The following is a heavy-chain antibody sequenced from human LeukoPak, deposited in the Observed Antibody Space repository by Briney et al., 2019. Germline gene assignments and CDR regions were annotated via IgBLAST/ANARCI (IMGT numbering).Heavy chain of an antibody. V-gene: IGHV5-51*01. CDR1: GYSFTSYW. D-gene: IGHD3-10*01. CDR3: ARHITMVRGVILGAWFDP. Sequence: GESLKISCKGSGYSFTSYWIGWVRQMPGKGLEWMGIIYPGDSDTRYSPSFQGQVTISADKSISTAYLQWSSLKASDTAMYYCARHITMVRGVILGAWFDPWGQGTLVTVSS. CDR2: IYPGDSDT. J-gene: IGHJ5*02.